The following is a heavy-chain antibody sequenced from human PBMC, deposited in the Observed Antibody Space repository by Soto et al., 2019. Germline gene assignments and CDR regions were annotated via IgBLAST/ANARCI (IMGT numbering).Heavy chain of an antibody. D-gene: IGHD3-10*01. CDR2: ISAYNGNT. V-gene: IGHV1-18*01. CDR3: ARDASHVLTTMDRGVYYGMDV. Sequence: QVQLVQSGAEVKKPGASVKVSCKASGYTFTSYGISWVRQAPGQGLEWMGWISAYNGNTNYAQKLQGRVTMTTDTSTSTAYMELRSLRSDDTAVYYCARDASHVLTTMDRGVYYGMDVWGQGTTVTVSS. CDR1: GYTFTSYG. J-gene: IGHJ6*02.